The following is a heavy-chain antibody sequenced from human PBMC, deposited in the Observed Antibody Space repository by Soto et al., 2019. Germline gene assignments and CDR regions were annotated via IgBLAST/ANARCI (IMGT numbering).Heavy chain of an antibody. Sequence: PGGSLRLSCAASGFTFSSYAMHWVRQAPGKGLEWVAVISYDGSNKYYADSVKGRFTISRDNPKNTLYLQMNSLRAEDTAVYYCARDLKAHYYDSSGYLIWGQGTLVTVSS. V-gene: IGHV3-30-3*01. CDR1: GFTFSSYA. J-gene: IGHJ4*02. D-gene: IGHD3-22*01. CDR3: ARDLKAHYYDSSGYLI. CDR2: ISYDGSNK.